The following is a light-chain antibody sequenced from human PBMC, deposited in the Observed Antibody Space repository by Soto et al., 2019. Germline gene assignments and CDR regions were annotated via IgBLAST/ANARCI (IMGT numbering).Light chain of an antibody. Sequence: QSVLTQPASVSGSPGRTITISCTGSSDDIGTYEYISWHQHHPGKAPKLIIFGVYHRPSGISDRFSGSKSGNTASLTIFGLQVEDEAVYYCSSYTSGSTLPWVVGTGTKVTXL. J-gene: IGLJ1*01. CDR1: SDDIGTYEY. V-gene: IGLV2-14*01. CDR3: SSYTSGSTLPWV. CDR2: GVY.